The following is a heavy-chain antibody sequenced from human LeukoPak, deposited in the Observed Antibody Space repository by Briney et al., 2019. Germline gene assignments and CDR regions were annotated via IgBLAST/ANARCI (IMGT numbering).Heavy chain of an antibody. CDR2: IYSSGST. CDR1: GDSISSYY. J-gene: IGHJ6*03. Sequence: SETLSLTCTVSGDSISSYYWSWIRQPAGKGLEWIGRIYSSGSTNYNPSLKNRVTMSVDTSKNQFSLKLPSVTAADTAVYYCARANFYGSGTYESNYYYYMDVWGKGTTVTISS. CDR3: ARANFYGSGTYESNYYYYMDV. D-gene: IGHD3-10*01. V-gene: IGHV4-4*07.